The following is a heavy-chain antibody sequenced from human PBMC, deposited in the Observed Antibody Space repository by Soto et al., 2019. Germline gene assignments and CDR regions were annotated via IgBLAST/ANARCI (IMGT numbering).Heavy chain of an antibody. J-gene: IGHJ5*02. Sequence: HVQLQESGPGLVKPSQTLSLTCTVSGGSISSGGYYWSWIRQHPGKGLEWIGYIYYSGSTYYNPSLKSQVTLSVDPSKTQFSVKQSSVTAADTAVYYCARDLGGNSTGGFDPWGQGTLVTVST. V-gene: IGHV4-31*01. D-gene: IGHD2-21*02. CDR2: IYYSGST. CDR1: GGSISSGGYY. CDR3: ARDLGGNSTGGFDP.